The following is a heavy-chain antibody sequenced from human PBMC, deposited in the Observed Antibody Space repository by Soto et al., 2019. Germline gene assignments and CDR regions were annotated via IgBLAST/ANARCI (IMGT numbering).Heavy chain of an antibody. CDR3: ARVIAARLYYYGMDV. CDR1: GFTFENYW. J-gene: IGHJ6*02. Sequence: PGGSLRLSCAASGFTFENYWMTWFRQAPGEGLEWVANIKQDGSEKNYVGSVKGRFTIFRDNAKKSVYLQMNSLRAEDTAVYFCARVIAARLYYYGMDVWGQGTTVTAP. D-gene: IGHD6-6*01. CDR2: IKQDGSEK. V-gene: IGHV3-7*01.